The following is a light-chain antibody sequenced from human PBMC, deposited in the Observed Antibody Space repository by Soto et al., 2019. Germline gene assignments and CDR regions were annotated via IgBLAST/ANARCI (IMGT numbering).Light chain of an antibody. V-gene: IGLV2-14*01. J-gene: IGLJ2*01. Sequence: QSALTQPAFVSGSPGQSITISCTGTSSDIGGYNYVSWYQQHPGKAPKLMIYDVSNRPSGVSNRFSGSKSGNTASLTISGLQTEDEADYYCSSQAVSSTLVFGGGTKLTVL. CDR1: SSDIGGYNY. CDR2: DVS. CDR3: SSQAVSSTLV.